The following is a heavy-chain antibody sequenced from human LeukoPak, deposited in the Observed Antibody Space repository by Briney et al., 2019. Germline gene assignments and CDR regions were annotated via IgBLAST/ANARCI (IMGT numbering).Heavy chain of an antibody. D-gene: IGHD1-26*01. CDR2: INPNSVGT. CDR3: ARDYSGSYDY. V-gene: IGHV1-2*02. Sequence: ASVTVSCTASGYTFTDYYMHWVRQAPGQGLEWMGLINPNSVGTNYAQKFQGRVTMTRDTSISTAYMELSRLTSDDTAIYYCARDYSGSYDYWGQGTLVTVSS. CDR1: GYTFTDYY. J-gene: IGHJ4*02.